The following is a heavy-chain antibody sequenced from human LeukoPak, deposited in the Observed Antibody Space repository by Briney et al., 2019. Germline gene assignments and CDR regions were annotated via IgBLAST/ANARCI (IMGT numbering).Heavy chain of an antibody. V-gene: IGHV3-74*01. CDR3: AKRGVDSAYYFDY. CDR1: GFTFSSYW. D-gene: IGHD3-9*01. CDR2: INSDGSST. Sequence: GGSLRLSCAASGFTFSSYWMHWVRQAPGKGLVWVSRINSDGSSTSYADSVKGRFTISRDNSKNTLYLQMNSLRAEDTAVYYCAKRGVDSAYYFDYWGQGTLVTVSS. J-gene: IGHJ4*02.